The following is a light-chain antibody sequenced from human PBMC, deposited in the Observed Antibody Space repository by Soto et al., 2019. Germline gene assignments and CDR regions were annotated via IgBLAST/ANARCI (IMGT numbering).Light chain of an antibody. V-gene: IGLV1-40*01. Sequence: QSVLTQPPSVSGAPGQRVTISCTGSSSNIGAGYDVHWYPQLPGTAPKLLIYGNSNRPSGVPDRFSGSKSGTSASLAITGLQAEDEADYYCQSYDSSLSGWVFGTGTKLTVL. CDR1: SSNIGAGYD. CDR2: GNS. CDR3: QSYDSSLSGWV. J-gene: IGLJ1*01.